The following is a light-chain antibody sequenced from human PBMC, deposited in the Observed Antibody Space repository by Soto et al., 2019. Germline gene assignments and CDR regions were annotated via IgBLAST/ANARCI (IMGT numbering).Light chain of an antibody. CDR3: CSYAGSYTYV. Sequence: QSVLTQPRSVSGAPGQSVTISCTGTSSDVGGYNYVSWYQQHTGKAPKLMIYDVRQRPSGVPDRFSGSKSGNTASLTISGLQSEDEADYYCCSYAGSYTYVFGTGTKVTVL. CDR1: SSDVGGYNY. CDR2: DVR. V-gene: IGLV2-11*01. J-gene: IGLJ1*01.